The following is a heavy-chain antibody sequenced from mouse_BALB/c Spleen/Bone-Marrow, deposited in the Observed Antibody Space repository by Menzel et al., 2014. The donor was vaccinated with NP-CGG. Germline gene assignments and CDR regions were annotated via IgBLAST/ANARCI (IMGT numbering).Heavy chain of an antibody. J-gene: IGHJ4*01. Sequence: VQLQESGAELVRPGASVKLSCRASGYTFTSYWINWVKQRPGQGLEWIGNIYPSDTYTNYNQRFKDKVTLTVDKSSSTAYMQLSSPTSEDSAVYYCTRYGNSHYYAVDYWGQGTSVTVSS. CDR2: IYPSDTYT. CDR3: TRYGNSHYYAVDY. CDR1: GYTFTSYW. V-gene: IGHV1-69*02. D-gene: IGHD1-1*01.